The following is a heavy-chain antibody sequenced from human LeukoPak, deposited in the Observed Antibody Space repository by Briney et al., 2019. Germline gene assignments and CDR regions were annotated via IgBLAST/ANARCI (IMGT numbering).Heavy chain of an antibody. V-gene: IGHV4-59*01. CDR3: SIVGCYGSGSYTEYYSMYT. D-gene: IGHD3-10*01. CDR2: IYYSGSI. J-gene: IGHJ6*02. CDR1: GGSIRGYY. Sequence: SETLSLTCTVSGGSIRGYYWRWIREPPGKGLEWIGHIYYSGSINYNPSLQSRVTISVDQSKNQLPLMSSSVTAETRAGYCFSIVGCYGSGSYTEYYSMYTCGPGTTGTVSS.